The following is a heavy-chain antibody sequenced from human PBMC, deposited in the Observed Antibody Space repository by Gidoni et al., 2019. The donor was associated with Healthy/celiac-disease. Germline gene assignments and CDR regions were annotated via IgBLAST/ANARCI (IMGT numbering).Heavy chain of an antibody. D-gene: IGHD1-26*01. J-gene: IGHJ3*02. CDR2: IYYSGST. Sequence: QLQLQESGPGLVKPSETLSLTCTVSGGSISSRSYYWGWIRQPPGKGLEWIGSIYYSGSTYYNPSLKSRVTIAVDTSKNQFSLKLSSVTAADTAVYYCPGIVGATDAFDIWGQGTMVTVSS. CDR1: GGSISSRSYY. V-gene: IGHV4-39*01. CDR3: PGIVGATDAFDI.